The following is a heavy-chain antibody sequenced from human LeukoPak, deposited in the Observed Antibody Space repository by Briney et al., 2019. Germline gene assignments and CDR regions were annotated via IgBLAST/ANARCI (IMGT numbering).Heavy chain of an antibody. V-gene: IGHV6-1*01. D-gene: IGHD6-13*01. CDR3: ARGGSGWSVSLFDP. CDR2: TYYRSKWYY. CDR1: GDSVSSNSAA. J-gene: IGHJ5*02. Sequence: SQTLSLTCAISGDSVSSNSAAWNWIRQSPSRGLEWLGRTYYRSKWYYDSAVSVKSRMTINPDTSKNQFSLQLNAVTPEDTAVYYCARGGSGWSVSLFDPWGQGTLVTVSS.